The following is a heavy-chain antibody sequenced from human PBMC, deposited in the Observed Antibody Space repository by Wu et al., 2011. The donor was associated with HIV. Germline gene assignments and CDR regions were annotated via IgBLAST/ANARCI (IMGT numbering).Heavy chain of an antibody. J-gene: IGHJ6*03. CDR3: ARDGGGNLLKIYYYYYMDV. Sequence: QVQLVQSGAEVKKPGASVKVSCKASGYTFISYDINWVRQATGQGLEWMGWMNPNSGNTGYAQKFQGRVTMTRNTSISTAYMELSSLRSEDTAVYYCARDGGGNLLKIYYYYYMDVWGQRDHGHRLL. CDR1: GYTFISYD. D-gene: IGHD4-23*01. CDR2: MNPNSGNT. V-gene: IGHV1-8*02.